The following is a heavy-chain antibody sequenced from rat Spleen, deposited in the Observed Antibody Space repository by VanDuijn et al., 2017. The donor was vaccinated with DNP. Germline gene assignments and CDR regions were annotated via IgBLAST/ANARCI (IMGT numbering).Heavy chain of an antibody. CDR3: ARFRTGPDY. V-gene: IGHV3-1*01. CDR1: CSSITSTS. CDR2: ISYSGST. Sequence: EGQLHESGSGLAKPSPSLSRTCSVTCSSITSTSGVSLRKFPVNKMKLIGHISYSGSTIYKPSLKRRISITRDTSKNQFFLQFNSVTTEDTATYYCARFRTGPDYWGQGVMVTVSS. J-gene: IGHJ2*01.